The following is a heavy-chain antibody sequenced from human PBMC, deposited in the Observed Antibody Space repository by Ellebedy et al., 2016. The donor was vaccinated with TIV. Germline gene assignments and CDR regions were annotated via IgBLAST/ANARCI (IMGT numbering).Heavy chain of an antibody. D-gene: IGHD3-10*01. CDR2: INPSGGST. CDR1: GYTFTSYY. Sequence: ASVKVSXXASGYTFTSYYMHWVRQAPGQGLEWMGIINPSGGSTSYAQKFQGRVTMTRDTSISTAYMELSRLTSDDTAVYYCAGGDYLDFWGQGTLVTVSS. CDR3: AGGDYLDF. J-gene: IGHJ4*02. V-gene: IGHV1-46*01.